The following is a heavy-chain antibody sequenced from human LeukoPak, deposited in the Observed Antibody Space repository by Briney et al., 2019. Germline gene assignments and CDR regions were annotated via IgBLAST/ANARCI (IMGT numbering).Heavy chain of an antibody. V-gene: IGHV1-69*01. CDR2: A. Sequence: ANYAQKFQGRVTIIADESTSTVYMELNSLKSEDTAVYYCARGWDYDSGGRPTAYVYWGQGTLVTVSS. J-gene: IGHJ4*02. CDR3: ARGWDYDSGGRPTAYVY. D-gene: IGHD3-22*01.